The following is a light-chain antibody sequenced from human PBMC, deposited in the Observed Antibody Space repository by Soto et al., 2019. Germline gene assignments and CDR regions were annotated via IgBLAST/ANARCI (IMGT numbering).Light chain of an antibody. V-gene: IGLV1-44*01. CDR2: SNN. CDR3: AAWDDSLNGVV. Sequence: QSVLTQPPSASGTPGQRVTSSCSGSNSNIGSNTINWYQQLPGTAPKLLMYSNNQRPSGVPDRFSGSKSGTSASLAISGLQSEDEADYYCAAWDDSLNGVVFGGGTKLTVL. J-gene: IGLJ2*01. CDR1: NSNIGSNT.